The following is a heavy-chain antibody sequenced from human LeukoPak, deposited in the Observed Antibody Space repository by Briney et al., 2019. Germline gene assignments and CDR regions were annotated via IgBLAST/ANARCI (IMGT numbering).Heavy chain of an antibody. V-gene: IGHV3-43*02. J-gene: IGHJ5*02. CDR3: AKWVYSNIYYWFDT. Sequence: VQPGGSRRLSCAASGSTFEDYGMHWVRQAPGKGLEWVSLITGNGVSTYYAASVKGRFTISRDNSKNTLSVQKNSMRTEDTALYYCAKWVYSNIYYWFDTSGQGNLGSVSS. CDR2: ITGNGVST. CDR1: GSTFEDYG. D-gene: IGHD6-13*01.